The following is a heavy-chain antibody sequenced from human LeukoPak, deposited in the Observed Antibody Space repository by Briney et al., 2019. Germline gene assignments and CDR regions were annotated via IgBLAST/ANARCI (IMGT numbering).Heavy chain of an antibody. CDR2: IRYDGSNK. D-gene: IGHD3-3*01. CDR3: AKDPSRITIFGVVIESYLDY. Sequence: GGSLRLSCAASGFTFSSYGMHWVRQAPGKGLEWVAFIRYDGSNKYYADSVKGRFTISRDNSKNTLYLQMNSLRAEDTAVYYCAKDPSRITIFGVVIESYLDYWGQGTLVTVSS. J-gene: IGHJ4*02. V-gene: IGHV3-30*02. CDR1: GFTFSSYG.